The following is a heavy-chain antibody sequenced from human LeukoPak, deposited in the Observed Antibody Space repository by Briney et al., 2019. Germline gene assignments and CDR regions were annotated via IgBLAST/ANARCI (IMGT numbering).Heavy chain of an antibody. D-gene: IGHD6-25*01. J-gene: IGHJ3*02. CDR3: SAAPMDDAFDI. CDR2: INWNGGST. Sequence: GGSLRLSCAASGFTFDDYGMSWVRQAPGKGQEWVSGINWNGGSTGYADSVKGRFTISRDNAKNSLYLQMNSLRAEDTALYYCSAAPMDDAFDIWGQGTMVTVSS. V-gene: IGHV3-20*04. CDR1: GFTFDDYG.